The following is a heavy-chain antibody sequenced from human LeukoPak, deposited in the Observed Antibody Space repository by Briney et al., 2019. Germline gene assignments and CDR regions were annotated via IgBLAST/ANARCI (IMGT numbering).Heavy chain of an antibody. CDR3: ARVSSGGSKLFDY. D-gene: IGHD2-15*01. J-gene: IGHJ4*02. Sequence: SETLSLTCTVSGGSISSYYWSWIRQPPGKGLEWIGYIYYSGSTNYNPSLKSRVTISVDTSKNQLSLKLSSVTAADTAVYYCARVSSGGSKLFDYWGQGTLVTVSS. CDR2: IYYSGST. CDR1: GGSISSYY. V-gene: IGHV4-59*01.